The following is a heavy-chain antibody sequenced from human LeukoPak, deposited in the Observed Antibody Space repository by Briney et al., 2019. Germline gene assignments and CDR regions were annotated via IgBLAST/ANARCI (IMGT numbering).Heavy chain of an antibody. V-gene: IGHV3-30*02. Sequence: PGGSLRLSCAASGFTVSRSYMIWARQAPGKGLEWVAFIRYDGSNKYYADSVKGRFTISRDNSKNTLYLQMNSLRAEDTAVYYCAKDLSFYGDYGYYWGQGTLVTVSS. CDR1: GFTVSRSY. CDR3: AKDLSFYGDYGYY. CDR2: IRYDGSNK. J-gene: IGHJ4*02. D-gene: IGHD4-17*01.